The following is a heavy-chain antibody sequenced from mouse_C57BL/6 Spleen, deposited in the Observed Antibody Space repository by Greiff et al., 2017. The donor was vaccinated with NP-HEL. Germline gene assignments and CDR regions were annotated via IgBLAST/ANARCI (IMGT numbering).Heavy chain of an antibody. CDR1: GYTFTSYW. J-gene: IGHJ2*01. CDR2: IHPNSGST. Sequence: QVHVKQSGAELVKPGASVKLSCKASGYTFTSYWMHWVKQRPGQGLEWIGMIHPNSGSTNYNEKFKSKATLTVDKSSSTAYMQLSSLTSEDSAVYYCARPNFDYWGQGTTLTVSS. CDR3: ARPNFDY. V-gene: IGHV1-64*01.